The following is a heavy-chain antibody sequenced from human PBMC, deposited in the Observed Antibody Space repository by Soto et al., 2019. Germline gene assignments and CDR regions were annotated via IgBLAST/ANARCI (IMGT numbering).Heavy chain of an antibody. Sequence: ASVKVSCKASGYTFTGSYIHWVRQAPGRGLEWMGWINPKTGGTNYAQKFQGRVTLTRDTSINTASMELTRLRSDDTAVYFCARDFSTSADGFDYWGQGTLVTVSS. V-gene: IGHV1-2*02. D-gene: IGHD6-13*01. J-gene: IGHJ4*02. CDR3: ARDFSTSADGFDY. CDR2: INPKTGGT. CDR1: GYTFTGSY.